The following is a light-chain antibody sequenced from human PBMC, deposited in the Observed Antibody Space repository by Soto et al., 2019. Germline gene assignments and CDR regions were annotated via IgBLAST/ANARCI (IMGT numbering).Light chain of an antibody. CDR1: QSISSY. CDR3: QQSYSTPIT. V-gene: IGKV1-39*01. J-gene: IGKJ5*01. CDR2: AAS. Sequence: IQLTQSPSSLSSSVGDRVTLTCRASQSISSYLNWYQQKPGKAPKLLISAASSLKSGVPSRFSGSGSGTDFTLTISSVQPEDFATYYCQQSYSTPITFGQGTRLEIK.